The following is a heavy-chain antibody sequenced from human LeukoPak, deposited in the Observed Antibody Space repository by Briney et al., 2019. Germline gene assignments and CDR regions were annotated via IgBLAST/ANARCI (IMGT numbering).Heavy chain of an antibody. V-gene: IGHV1-69*13. D-gene: IGHD3-3*01. Sequence: SVKVSCKASGYTFTSYYMHWVRQAPGQGLEWMGGIIPILGTTNYAQKFQGRVTITADESTSTIYMELSSLRSEDTAVYYCARGERITIFGVVIRPHYFDYWGQGTLVTVSS. J-gene: IGHJ4*02. CDR3: ARGERITIFGVVIRPHYFDY. CDR2: IIPILGTT. CDR1: GYTFTSYY.